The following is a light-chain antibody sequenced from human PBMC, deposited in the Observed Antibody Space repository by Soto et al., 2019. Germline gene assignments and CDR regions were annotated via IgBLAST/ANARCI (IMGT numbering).Light chain of an antibody. CDR1: QSISSY. J-gene: IGKJ4*01. CDR3: QQYNSYSPLT. CDR2: AAS. Sequence: DVKMTQSPSSLCASVGDRVTIPCRSSQSISSYLNWYQQKPGKAPKLLIYAASSLQSGVPSRFSGSGSGTDFTLTISSLQPDDFATYYCQQYNSYSPLTFGGGSNVDIK. V-gene: IGKV1-5*01.